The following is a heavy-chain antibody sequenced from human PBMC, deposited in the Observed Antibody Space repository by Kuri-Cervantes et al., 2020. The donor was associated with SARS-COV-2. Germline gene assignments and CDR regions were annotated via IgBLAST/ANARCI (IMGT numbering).Heavy chain of an antibody. Sequence: LSLTCAASGFTFSSYWMHWVRQAPGKGLVWVSRINSDGSSTSYADSVKGRFTISRDNAKDTLYLQMNSLRAKDTAVYYCVAVAGTGYFDYWGQGTLVTVSS. V-gene: IGHV3-74*01. CDR1: GFTFSSYW. CDR3: VAVAGTGYFDY. J-gene: IGHJ4*02. CDR2: INSDGSST. D-gene: IGHD6-19*01.